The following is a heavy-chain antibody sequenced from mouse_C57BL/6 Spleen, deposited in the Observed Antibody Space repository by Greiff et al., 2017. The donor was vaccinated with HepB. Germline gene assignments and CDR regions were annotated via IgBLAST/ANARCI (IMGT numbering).Heavy chain of an antibody. CDR1: GFSLTSYG. CDR3: ARQGTMVTNYAMDY. J-gene: IGHJ4*01. V-gene: IGHV2-6-1*01. CDR2: IWSDGST. D-gene: IGHD2-2*01. Sequence: QVQLKESGPGLVAPSQSLSITCTVSGFSLTSYGVHWVRQPPGKGLEWLVVIWSDGSTTYNSALKSRLSISKDNSKSQVFLKMNSLQTDDTAMYYCARQGTMVTNYAMDYWGQGTSVTVSS.